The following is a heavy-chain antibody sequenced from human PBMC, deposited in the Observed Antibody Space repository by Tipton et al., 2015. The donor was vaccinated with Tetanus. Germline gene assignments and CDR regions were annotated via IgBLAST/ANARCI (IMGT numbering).Heavy chain of an antibody. J-gene: IGHJ3*02. CDR1: GFTFSSYA. Sequence: SLRLSCAASGFTFSSYAMSWVRQAPGKGLEWVSAISGSGGSTYYADSVKGRFTISRDNSKNTLYLQMNSLRAEDTAVYYCATEGCSGGSCYYVGAFDIWGQGTMVTVSS. D-gene: IGHD2-15*01. CDR3: ATEGCSGGSCYYVGAFDI. V-gene: IGHV3-23*01. CDR2: ISGSGGST.